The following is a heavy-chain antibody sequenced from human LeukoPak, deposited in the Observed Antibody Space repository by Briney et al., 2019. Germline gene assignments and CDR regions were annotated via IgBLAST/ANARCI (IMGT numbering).Heavy chain of an antibody. CDR2: ITNSGSTI. V-gene: IGHV3-11*01. D-gene: IGHD3-9*01. CDR3: ARSIGLTGGGVDV. Sequence: GGSLRLSCAASAFTFSDYNMKCLRQAPGKWLEWVSYITNSGSTISYADSVKGRFTISRYKAKNSLYLQMNSLRAEDTDVYYCARSIGLTGGGVDVWGQGTTVTVSS. J-gene: IGHJ6*02. CDR1: AFTFSDYN.